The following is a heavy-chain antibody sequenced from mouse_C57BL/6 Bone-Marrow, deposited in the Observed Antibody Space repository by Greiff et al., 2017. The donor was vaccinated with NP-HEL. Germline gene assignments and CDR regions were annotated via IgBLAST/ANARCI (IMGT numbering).Heavy chain of an antibody. Sequence: QVQLQQPGAELVMPGASVKLSCKASGYTFTSYWMHWVKQRPGQGLEWIGEIDPSDSYTNYNQKFKGKSTLTVDKSSSTAYMQLSSLTSEDSAVYYCARLNWDWIAYWGQGTLVTVSA. V-gene: IGHV1-69*01. CDR3: ARLNWDWIAY. J-gene: IGHJ3*01. CDR2: IDPSDSYT. CDR1: GYTFTSYW. D-gene: IGHD4-1*01.